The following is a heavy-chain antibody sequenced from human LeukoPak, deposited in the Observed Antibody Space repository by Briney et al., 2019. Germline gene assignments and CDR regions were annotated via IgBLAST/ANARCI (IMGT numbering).Heavy chain of an antibody. D-gene: IGHD6-13*01. Sequence: PGRSLRLSCAASGFTFSSYGMHWVRQAPGKGLEWVAVISYDGSNKYYADSVKGRFTISRDNSKNTLYLQMNSLRAEDTAVYYCAKESRASSSWYVATGNYFDYRGQGTLVTVS. J-gene: IGHJ4*02. CDR2: ISYDGSNK. CDR1: GFTFSSYG. CDR3: AKESRASSSWYVATGNYFDY. V-gene: IGHV3-30*18.